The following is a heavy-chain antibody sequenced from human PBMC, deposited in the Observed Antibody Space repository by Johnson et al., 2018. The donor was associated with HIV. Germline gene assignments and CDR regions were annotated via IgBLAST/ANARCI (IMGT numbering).Heavy chain of an antibody. CDR1: GFTFSDYY. V-gene: IGHV3-11*04. J-gene: IGHJ3*02. CDR2: IASSDSPI. CDR3: ARGRGLQFLEWPTGLWSAFDI. D-gene: IGHD3-3*01. Sequence: VQLVESGGGLVKHGGSLRLSCAASGFTFSDYYMSWIRQAPGKGLEWVSYIASSDSPIYYADSVKGRFTISRDNAKNSLYLQMNTLRAEDTAVYYCARGRGLQFLEWPTGLWSAFDIWGQGTMVTVSS.